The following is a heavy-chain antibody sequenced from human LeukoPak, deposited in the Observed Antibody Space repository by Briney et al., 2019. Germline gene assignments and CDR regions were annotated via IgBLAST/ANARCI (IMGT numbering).Heavy chain of an antibody. D-gene: IGHD6-19*01. CDR3: AKDHLPGIVVADRDY. Sequence: GGSLRLSCAASGLTFNRHGMSWVRQAPGKGLEWVSSINNSGGSTFYADSVKGRFTISRDNSKNTQYLQMNSLRVEDTAVYYCAKDHLPGIVVADRDYWGQGTLVTVSS. V-gene: IGHV3-23*01. CDR2: INNSGGST. J-gene: IGHJ4*02. CDR1: GLTFNRHG.